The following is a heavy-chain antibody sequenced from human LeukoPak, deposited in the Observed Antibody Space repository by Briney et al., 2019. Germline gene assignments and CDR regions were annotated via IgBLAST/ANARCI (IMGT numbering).Heavy chain of an antibody. CDR1: GYTFTGYY. V-gene: IGHV1-2*02. Sequence: ASVKVSCKASGYTFTGYYMHWVRQAPGQGLEWMGWINPNSGGTNYAQMFQGRVTMTRDTSISTAYMELSRLRSDDTAVYYCASPRNQQLVDDDAFDIWGQGTMVTVSS. J-gene: IGHJ3*02. CDR3: ASPRNQQLVDDDAFDI. D-gene: IGHD6-13*01. CDR2: INPNSGGT.